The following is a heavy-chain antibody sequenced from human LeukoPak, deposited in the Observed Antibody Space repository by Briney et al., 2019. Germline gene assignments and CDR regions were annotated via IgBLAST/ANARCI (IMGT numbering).Heavy chain of an antibody. D-gene: IGHD6-19*01. J-gene: IGHJ4*02. CDR2: IYTSGST. CDR1: GGSISSGSYY. Sequence: SSETLSLTCTVSGGSISSGSYYWSWIRQPAGKGLEWIGRIYTSGSTNYNPSLKSRVTISVDTSKNQFSLKLCSVTAADTAVYYCARGSYWAVAGRGFDYWGQGTLVTVSS. CDR3: ARGSYWAVAGRGFDY. V-gene: IGHV4-61*02.